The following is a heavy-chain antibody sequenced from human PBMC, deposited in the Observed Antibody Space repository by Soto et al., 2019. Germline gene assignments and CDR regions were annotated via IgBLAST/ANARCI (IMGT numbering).Heavy chain of an antibody. CDR1: GGSFSGYY. CDR3: ARGRPYYFDY. J-gene: IGHJ4*02. V-gene: IGHV4-34*01. CDR2: INHSGST. Sequence: QVQLQQWGAGLLKPSETLSLTCAVYGGSFSGYYWSWIRQPPGKGLEWIGEINHSGSTNYNPSLKSRVTISVDTSKNQSSLKLSSVTAADTAVYYCARGRPYYFDYWGQGTLVTVSS.